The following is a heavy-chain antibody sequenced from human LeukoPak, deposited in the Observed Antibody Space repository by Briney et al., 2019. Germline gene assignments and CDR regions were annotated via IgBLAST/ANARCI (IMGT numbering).Heavy chain of an antibody. V-gene: IGHV1-2*02. D-gene: IGHD6-13*01. CDR3: ARGNLSSSWYWHY. CDR1: GYTFTGYY. J-gene: IGHJ4*02. CDR2: INPNSGGT. Sequence: GASVKVSYKASGYTFTGYYMHWVRHAPGQGLEWMEWINPNSGGTNYAQKFQGRVTMTRDTSISTAYMELSRLRSDDTAVYYCARGNLSSSWYWHYWGQGTLVTVSS.